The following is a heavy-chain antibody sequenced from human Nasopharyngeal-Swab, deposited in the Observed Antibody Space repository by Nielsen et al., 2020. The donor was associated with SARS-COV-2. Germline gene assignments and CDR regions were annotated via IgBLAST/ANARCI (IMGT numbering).Heavy chain of an antibody. Sequence: VRQAPGKGLEWVSAISGSGGSTYYADSVKGRFTISRDNSKNTLYLQMNSLRAEDTAVYYCAKDRYCSGGSCYLYYFDYWGQGTLVTVSS. V-gene: IGHV3-23*01. D-gene: IGHD2-15*01. J-gene: IGHJ4*02. CDR3: AKDRYCSGGSCYLYYFDY. CDR2: ISGSGGST.